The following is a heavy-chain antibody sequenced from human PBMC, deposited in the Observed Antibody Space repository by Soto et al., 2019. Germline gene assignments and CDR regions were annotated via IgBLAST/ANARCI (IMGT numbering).Heavy chain of an antibody. CDR3: ARESGGATATLDYYYCYMDV. D-gene: IGHD5-12*01. CDR1: GDSFNDYY. J-gene: IGHJ6*03. V-gene: IGHV1-2*02. Sequence: QVQLVQSGAEVRKPGASVTVSCRSSGDSFNDYYIHWVRQAPGQGFEWMGWINPNGGVTKYAQKCQGGVSMTRDTSSRTVYMQLSRLRSDDTAVYYCARESGGATATLDYYYCYMDVWGTGTTVTVSS. CDR2: INPNGGVT.